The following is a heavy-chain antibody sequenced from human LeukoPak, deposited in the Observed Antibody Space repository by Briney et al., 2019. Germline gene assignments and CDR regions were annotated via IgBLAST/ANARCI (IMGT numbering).Heavy chain of an antibody. CDR1: GSSISSYY. Sequence: SETLSLTCTVSGSSISSYYWSWIRQPAGKGLEWIGRIYTSGSTNYNPSLKSRVTMSVDTSKNQFSLKLSSVTAADTAVYYCASSSNYYDSSGYYPFDYWGQGTLVTVSS. D-gene: IGHD3-22*01. CDR2: IYTSGST. J-gene: IGHJ4*02. V-gene: IGHV4-4*07. CDR3: ASSSNYYDSSGYYPFDY.